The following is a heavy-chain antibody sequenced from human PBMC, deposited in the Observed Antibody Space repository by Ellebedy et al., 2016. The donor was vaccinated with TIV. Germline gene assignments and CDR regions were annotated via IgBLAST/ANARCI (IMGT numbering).Heavy chain of an antibody. V-gene: IGHV3-21*01. D-gene: IGHD3-9*01. CDR2: ISSSSSYI. Sequence: GEFLKISXAASGFTFSSYWMSWVRQAPGKGLEWVSSISSSSSYIYYADSVKGRFTISRDNAKNSLYLQMNSLRAEDTAVYYCARDTDDILTGYNARFDYWGQGTLVTVSS. J-gene: IGHJ4*02. CDR1: GFTFSSYW. CDR3: ARDTDDILTGYNARFDY.